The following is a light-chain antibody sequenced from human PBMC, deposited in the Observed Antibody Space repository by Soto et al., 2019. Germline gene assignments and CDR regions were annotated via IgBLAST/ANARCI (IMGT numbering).Light chain of an antibody. V-gene: IGLV2-14*01. CDR1: SSDVVGYNY. CDR3: SSYTSSSTLCV. Sequence: QSVLTQPASVSGSPGQSITISCTGTSSDVVGYNYVSWYQQHPGKAPKLMIYEVSNRPSGVSNRFSGSKSGNTASLTISGLQAEDEADYYCSSYTSSSTLCVFGTGTKLTVL. J-gene: IGLJ1*01. CDR2: EVS.